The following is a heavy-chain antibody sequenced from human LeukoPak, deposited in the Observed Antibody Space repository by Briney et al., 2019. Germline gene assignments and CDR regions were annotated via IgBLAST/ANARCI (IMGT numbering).Heavy chain of an antibody. V-gene: IGHV4-4*02. CDR2: INHSGST. D-gene: IGHD4-23*01. J-gene: IGHJ4*02. CDR1: GGSISSSNW. Sequence: SETLSLTCAVSGGSISSSNWWSWVRQPPGKGLEWIGEINHSGSTNYNPSLKSRVTISVDTSKNQFSLKLSSVTAADTAVYYCAGGNSTFDYWGQGTLVTVSS. CDR3: AGGNSTFDY.